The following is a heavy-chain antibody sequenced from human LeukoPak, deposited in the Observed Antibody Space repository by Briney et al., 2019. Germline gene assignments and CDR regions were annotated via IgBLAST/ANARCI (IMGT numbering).Heavy chain of an antibody. Sequence: GGSLRLFCAASGFTFSSYEMNWVRQAPGKGLEWVSQISSSGTTIYYADSVKGRFTISRDNAKNSLSLQMTSLRVEDTAIYYCAKDAGPYYDSPGYYYPWGQGTLVTVSS. J-gene: IGHJ5*02. V-gene: IGHV3-48*03. CDR1: GFTFSSYE. CDR2: ISSSGTTI. D-gene: IGHD3-22*01. CDR3: AKDAGPYYDSPGYYYP.